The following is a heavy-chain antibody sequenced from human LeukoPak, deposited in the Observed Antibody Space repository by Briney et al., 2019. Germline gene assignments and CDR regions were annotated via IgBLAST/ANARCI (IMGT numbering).Heavy chain of an antibody. V-gene: IGHV3-48*03. D-gene: IGHD3-3*01. CDR3: AKRPFGVVTESSIFEY. CDR2: VSGSGDEI. Sequence: GGSLRLSCAASGFTFNNFEMNWVRQAPGKGLEWISYVSGSGDEIHYGDSVKGLFTISRDNAQSSLYMQMNSLRAEDTAVYYCAKRPFGVVTESSIFEYWGQGTLVTVSS. CDR1: GFTFNNFE. J-gene: IGHJ4*02.